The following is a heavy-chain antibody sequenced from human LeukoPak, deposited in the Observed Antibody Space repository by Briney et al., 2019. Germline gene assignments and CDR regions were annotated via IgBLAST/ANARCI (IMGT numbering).Heavy chain of an antibody. V-gene: IGHV4-61*02. D-gene: IGHD3-10*01. CDR2: IYTSGST. CDR3: AREGLNMVRGVIPKEAWGWFDP. Sequence: PSETLSLTCTVSGGSISRGSYYWSWIRQPAGKGLEWIGRIYTSGSTNYNPSLKSRVTISVDTSKDQFSLKLRSVTAADTAVYYCAREGLNMVRGVIPKEAWGWFDPWGQGTLVTVSS. CDR1: GGSISRGSYY. J-gene: IGHJ5*02.